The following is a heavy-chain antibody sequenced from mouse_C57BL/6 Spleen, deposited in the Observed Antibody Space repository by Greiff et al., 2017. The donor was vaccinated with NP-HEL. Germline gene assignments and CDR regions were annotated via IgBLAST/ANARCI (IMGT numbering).Heavy chain of an antibody. CDR1: GYTFTDYE. V-gene: IGHV1-15*01. Sequence: VQLQQSGAELVRPGASVTLSCKASGYTFTDYEMHWVKQTPVHGLEWIGAIDPETGGTAYNQKFKGKAILTADKSSSTAYMELRSLTSEDSAGFSGTGPYGSCCVDYWGQGTTLTVSS. J-gene: IGHJ2*01. D-gene: IGHD1-1*01. CDR2: IDPETGGT. CDR3: TGPYGSCCVDY.